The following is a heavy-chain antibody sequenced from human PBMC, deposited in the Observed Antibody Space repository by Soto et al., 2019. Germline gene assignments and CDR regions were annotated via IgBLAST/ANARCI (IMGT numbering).Heavy chain of an antibody. Sequence: EVQLLESGGGLVQPGGSLRLSCAASGITISNYPMSWVRQAPGKGLDWVSGISGSGDRTYYADSAKGRCTISKDISKNSLSLQLDNLGVEDTAVYFCVKDDGGYPSTAPHWGQGTLVTVSS. J-gene: IGHJ1*01. CDR3: VKDDGGYPSTAPH. CDR2: ISGSGDRT. CDR1: GITISNYP. D-gene: IGHD3-22*01. V-gene: IGHV3-23*01.